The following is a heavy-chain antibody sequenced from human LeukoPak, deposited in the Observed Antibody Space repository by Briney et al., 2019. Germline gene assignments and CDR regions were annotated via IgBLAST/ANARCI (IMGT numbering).Heavy chain of an antibody. J-gene: IGHJ4*02. CDR1: GFTFSSYA. V-gene: IGHV3-30-3*01. CDR3: ARDVAGVIGSSSGHY. Sequence: PGGSLRLSCAASGFTFSSYAMHWVRQAPGKGLEWVAVISYDGSNKYYADSVKGRFTISRDNSKNTLYLQMNSLRAEDTAVYYCARDVAGVIGSSSGHYWGQGTLVTVSS. D-gene: IGHD6-6*01. CDR2: ISYDGSNK.